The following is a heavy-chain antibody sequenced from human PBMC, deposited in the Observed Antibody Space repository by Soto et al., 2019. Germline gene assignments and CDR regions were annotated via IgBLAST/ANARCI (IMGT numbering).Heavy chain of an antibody. D-gene: IGHD4-17*01. CDR2: MSPNSGNT. V-gene: IGHV1-8*01. Sequence: QVQLVQSGAEVRKPGASVKVSCKASGYTFTSYDINWVRQATGQGLDYLGWMSPNSGNTGYVQKFQGRVTMTWDTSITTAYMELSSLRSEDTAVYFCARGVKYGAYSRWFDPWGQGTLVTVSS. CDR3: ARGVKYGAYSRWFDP. CDR1: GYTFTSYD. J-gene: IGHJ5*02.